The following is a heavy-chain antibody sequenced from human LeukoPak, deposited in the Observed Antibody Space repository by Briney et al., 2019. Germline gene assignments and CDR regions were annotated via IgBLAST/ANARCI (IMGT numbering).Heavy chain of an antibody. Sequence: PGGPLRLSCAASVLTFSDFWMGWVRQAPGKGLEWVANINQDGSENYYVDSVKGRFTISRDNAKNSLYLQMNSLRAEDTAVYYCTKGRSNHYWGQGTLVTVST. CDR1: VLTFSDFW. CDR3: TKGRSNHY. CDR2: INQDGSEN. V-gene: IGHV3-7*01. D-gene: IGHD3-10*01. J-gene: IGHJ4*02.